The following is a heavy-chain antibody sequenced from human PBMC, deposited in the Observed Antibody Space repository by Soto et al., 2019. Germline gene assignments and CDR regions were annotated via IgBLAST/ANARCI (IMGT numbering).Heavy chain of an antibody. V-gene: IGHV2-26*01. J-gene: IGHJ6*02. D-gene: IGHD4-17*01. CDR3: ARMDGDYNYYGLDV. CDR2: FFSDAER. Sequence: GSGPTLVNPTETLTLTCSVSGFSLTNGRMGVSWIRQPPGKALEWLANFFSDAERSYSTSMQSRLNMYKDSSGSQVVLTMTNMAPADTATYFCARMDGDYNYYGLDVWGHGIAVTVSS. CDR1: GFSLTNGRMG.